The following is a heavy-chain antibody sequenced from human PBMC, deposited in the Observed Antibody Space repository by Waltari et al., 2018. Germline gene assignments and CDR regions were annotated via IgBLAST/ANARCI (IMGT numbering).Heavy chain of an antibody. CDR3: ASRPGGDYPYFDY. V-gene: IGHV3-53*04. CDR2: IYTDDRT. D-gene: IGHD4-17*01. J-gene: IGHJ4*02. Sequence: EVQLVESGGGFVQPGGSLRLACAAPGFTAGRKYRTWFPQAPGKGLEWVSLIYTDDRTFYADSVKGRFTISRHDSTNTLFLQMSGLRVEDTALYYCASRPGGDYPYFDYWGQGTLVTVSS. CDR1: GFTAGRKY.